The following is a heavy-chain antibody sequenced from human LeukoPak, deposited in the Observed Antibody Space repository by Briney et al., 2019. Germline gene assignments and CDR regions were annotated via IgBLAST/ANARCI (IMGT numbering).Heavy chain of an antibody. CDR1: GGSFSGYY. D-gene: IGHD6-19*01. Sequence: SETLSLTCTVYGGSFSGYYWSWIRQPPGKGLEWIGEINHSGSTNYNPSLKSRVTISVDTSKNQFSLKLSSVTAADTAVYYCERVAAGIAVAGDYYYYGMDVWGQGTTVTVSS. J-gene: IGHJ6*02. V-gene: IGHV4-34*01. CDR2: INHSGST. CDR3: ERVAAGIAVAGDYYYYGMDV.